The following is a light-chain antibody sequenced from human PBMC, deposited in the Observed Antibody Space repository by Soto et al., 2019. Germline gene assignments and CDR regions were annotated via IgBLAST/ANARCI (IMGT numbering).Light chain of an antibody. CDR1: QSVSSK. CDR3: QQFDDSVT. CDR2: GAS. V-gene: IGKV3D-15*01. Sequence: EILMTQSPATLSVCPGERVTLSCRASQSVSSKLAWYQQRPGQAPRLLIYGASNRATGTPDRFSGSGSGTDFTLTISRLEPEDSAVYYCQQFDDSVTFGQGTRLEI. J-gene: IGKJ5*01.